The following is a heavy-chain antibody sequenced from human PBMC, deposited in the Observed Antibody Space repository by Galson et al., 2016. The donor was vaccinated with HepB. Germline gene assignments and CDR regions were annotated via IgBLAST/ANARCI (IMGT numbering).Heavy chain of an antibody. J-gene: IGHJ4*02. D-gene: IGHD3-22*01. CDR2: ISSDGGDT. CDR1: GFTSRNQA. Sequence: SLRLSCAASGFTSRNQAMHWVRQAPGKGLEYVSAISSDGGDTYYADSVKGRFTISRDNSKNTLYLQMSSLRAEDTAVYYCVSLDDGSGTYHAGPFDYWGQGTLVTVSS. V-gene: IGHV3-64D*06. CDR3: VSLDDGSGTYHAGPFDY.